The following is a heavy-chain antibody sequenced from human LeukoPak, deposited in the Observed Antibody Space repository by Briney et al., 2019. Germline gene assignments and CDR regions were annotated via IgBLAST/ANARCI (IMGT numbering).Heavy chain of an antibody. CDR1: GYTFTSYY. Sequence: ASVKVSCKASGYTFTSYYMRWVRQAPGQGLEWMGIINPSGGSTYYAQKFQGRVTMTRDTSTSTVYMELSSLRSEDTAVYYCAREGNVDIVATIDFDYWGQGTLVAVSS. V-gene: IGHV1-46*01. J-gene: IGHJ4*02. D-gene: IGHD5-12*01. CDR3: AREGNVDIVATIDFDY. CDR2: INPSGGST.